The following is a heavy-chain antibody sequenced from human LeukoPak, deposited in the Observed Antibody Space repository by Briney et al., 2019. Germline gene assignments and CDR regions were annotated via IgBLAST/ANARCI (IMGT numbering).Heavy chain of an antibody. CDR3: ARLYYDFDY. J-gene: IGHJ4*02. CDR2: INHSGST. D-gene: IGHD3-3*01. V-gene: IGHV4-34*01. CDR1: GGPFSGYY. Sequence: ASETLSLTCAVYGGPFSGYYWSWIRQPPGKGLEWIGEINHSGSTNYNPSLKSRVTISVDTSKTQFSLKLSSVTAADTAVYYCARLYYDFDYWGQGTLGTVSS.